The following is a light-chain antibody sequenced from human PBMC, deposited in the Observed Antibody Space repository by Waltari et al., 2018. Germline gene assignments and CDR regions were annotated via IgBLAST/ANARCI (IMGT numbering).Light chain of an antibody. Sequence: QSALTQPASVSGSPGQSITIFCTGTTNDVGGYNFVSWYQHHPGKAPKLIIYEVTTRPSGVSTRFSGSKSGNTASLTISGLQAEDEADYYCHSYTGSRTYVFGTGTKVTVL. J-gene: IGLJ1*01. CDR3: HSYTGSRTYV. V-gene: IGLV2-14*01. CDR1: TNDVGGYNF. CDR2: EVT.